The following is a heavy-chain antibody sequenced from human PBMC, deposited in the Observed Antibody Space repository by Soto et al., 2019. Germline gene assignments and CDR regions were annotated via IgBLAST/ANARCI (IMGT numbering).Heavy chain of an antibody. J-gene: IGHJ6*02. CDR3: ARSGGNSYYYGMDV. V-gene: IGHV4-31*02. CDR2: IYYSANT. Sequence: EQLQESGPGLVKPSQTLSLTCSVSGGSISSGGYYWSWIRQPPGKGLEWIGYIYYSANTHYNPSLKGRVSISADTSKNQFSLNLSSVTAADTAVYYCARSGGNSYYYGMDVWGQGTTVTVSS. CDR1: GGSISSGGYY. D-gene: IGHD3-10*01.